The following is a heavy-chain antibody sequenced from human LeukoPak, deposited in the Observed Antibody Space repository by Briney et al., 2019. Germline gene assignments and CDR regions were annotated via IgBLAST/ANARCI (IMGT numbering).Heavy chain of an antibody. V-gene: IGHV4-4*07. CDR1: GGSISSYY. J-gene: IGHJ4*02. CDR2: IYTSGST. CDR3: AREPSCSGGSCYAD. D-gene: IGHD2-15*01. Sequence: PSETLSLTCTVSGGSISSYYWSWIRQPAGKGLEWIGRIYTSGSTNYNPSLKSRVTMSVDTSKNQFSLKLSSVTAADTAVYYCAREPSCSGGSCYADWGQGTLVTVSS.